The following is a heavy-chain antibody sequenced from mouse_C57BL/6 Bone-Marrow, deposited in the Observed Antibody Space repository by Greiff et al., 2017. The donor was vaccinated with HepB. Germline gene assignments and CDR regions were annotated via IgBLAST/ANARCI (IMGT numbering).Heavy chain of an antibody. CDR1: GYTFTDYE. CDR2: IDPETGGT. D-gene: IGHD1-1*01. V-gene: IGHV1-15*01. J-gene: IGHJ4*01. CDR3: TRSSITTDYAMDY. Sequence: QVQLKQSGAELVRPGASVTLSCKASGYTFTDYEMHWVKQTPVHGLEWIGAIDPETGGTAYNQKFKGKAILTADKSSSTAYMELRSLTSEDSAVYYCTRSSITTDYAMDYWGQGTSVTVSS.